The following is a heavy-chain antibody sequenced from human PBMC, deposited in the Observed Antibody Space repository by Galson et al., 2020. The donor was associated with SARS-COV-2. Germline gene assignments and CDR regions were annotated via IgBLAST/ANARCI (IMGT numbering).Heavy chain of an antibody. CDR2: IWYDGSNK. J-gene: IGHJ6*02. D-gene: IGHD3-9*01. CDR3: ARGGQYYDILTGYYPPPYYYYYYGMDV. CDR1: GFTFSSYG. Sequence: GESLKISCAASGFTFSSYGMHWVRQAPGKGLEWVAVIWYDGSNKYYADSVQGRFTISRENSKNTLYLQMNSLRAEDTAVYYCARGGQYYDILTGYYPPPYYYYYYGMDVWGQVTTVTVSS. V-gene: IGHV3-33*01.